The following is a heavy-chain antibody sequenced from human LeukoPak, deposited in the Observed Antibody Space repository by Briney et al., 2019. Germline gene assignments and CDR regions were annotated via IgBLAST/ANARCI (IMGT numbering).Heavy chain of an antibody. CDR2: IYYSGST. D-gene: IGHD5-24*01. CDR1: GGSISTYY. V-gene: IGHV4-59*01. J-gene: IGHJ3*02. CDR3: ARSNGCNYRLDGFDM. Sequence: SETLSLTCTVSGGSISTYYWSWIRQPPGKGLEWIGYIYYSGSTIYNPSLKSRVTISLDTSKNQFSLTLKSVTAADTAVYYCARSNGCNYRLDGFDMWGQGTLVTISS.